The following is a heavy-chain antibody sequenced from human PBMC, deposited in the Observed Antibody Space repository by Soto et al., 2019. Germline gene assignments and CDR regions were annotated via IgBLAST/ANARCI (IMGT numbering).Heavy chain of an antibody. Sequence: PGGSLRLSCAASGFTFSSYSMNWVRQAPGKGLEWVSSISSSSSYIYYADSVKGRFTISRDNAKNSLYLQMNSLRAEDTAVYYCARDTRVVASPDYGMDVWGQGTTVTVSS. CDR1: GFTFSSYS. CDR3: ARDTRVVASPDYGMDV. D-gene: IGHD2-15*01. V-gene: IGHV3-21*01. J-gene: IGHJ6*02. CDR2: ISSSSSYI.